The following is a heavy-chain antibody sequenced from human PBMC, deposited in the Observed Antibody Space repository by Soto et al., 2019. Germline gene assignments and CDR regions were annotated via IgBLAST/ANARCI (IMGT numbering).Heavy chain of an antibody. CDR2: ISSSSSYI. CDR1: GFTFSSYS. CDR3: ARGGDIVVVVAHWFDP. V-gene: IGHV3-21*01. Sequence: EVQLVESGGGLVKPGGSLRLSCTASGFTFSSYSMNWVRQAPGKGLEWVSSISSSSSYIYYADSVKGRFTISRDNAKXXXXLQMNSLRAEDTAVYYCARGGDIVVVVAHWFDPWGQGTLVTVSS. J-gene: IGHJ5*02. D-gene: IGHD2-15*01.